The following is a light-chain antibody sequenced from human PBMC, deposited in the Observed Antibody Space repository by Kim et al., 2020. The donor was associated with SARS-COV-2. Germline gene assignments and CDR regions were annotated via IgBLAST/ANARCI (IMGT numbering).Light chain of an antibody. J-gene: IGKJ4*01. Sequence: ASVGDRVTITCRASQSISSYLNWYQQKPGKAPKLLIYAASSLQSGVPSRFRGSGSGTDFTLTISSLQPEDFATYYCQQSYSTPVTFGGGTKVEIK. CDR1: QSISSY. CDR2: AAS. CDR3: QQSYSTPVT. V-gene: IGKV1-39*01.